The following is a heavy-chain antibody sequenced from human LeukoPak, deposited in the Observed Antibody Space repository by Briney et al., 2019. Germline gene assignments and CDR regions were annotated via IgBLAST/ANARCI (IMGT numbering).Heavy chain of an antibody. CDR2: IYYTGST. Sequence: KTSETLSLTCTVSGDSIRSDYWSWIRQPPGKGPEWIGYIYYTGSTKYNPSLESRVNILLDTPKNQFSLKVTSATAADTAIYYCARVYSGPNCGGDCYWRFDYWGQGILVTVSS. V-gene: IGHV4-59*01. D-gene: IGHD2-21*02. CDR3: ARVYSGPNCGGDCYWRFDY. CDR1: GDSIRSDY. J-gene: IGHJ4*02.